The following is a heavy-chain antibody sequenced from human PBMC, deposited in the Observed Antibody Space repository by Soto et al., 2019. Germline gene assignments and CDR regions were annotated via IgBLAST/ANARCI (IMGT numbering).Heavy chain of an antibody. V-gene: IGHV3-15*01. J-gene: IGHJ4*02. D-gene: IGHD3-22*01. Sequence: PGGSLRLSCAASGFTFSNAWMSWVRQAPGKGLEWVGRIKSKNNGGTTDYAAPVKGRFTISRDDSKNTLFLQMSSLKTEDTAVYYCSTDLRLGKNYHSNPYLDFWGQGTLVTV. CDR1: GFTFSNAW. CDR3: STDLRLGKNYHSNPYLDF. CDR2: IKSKNNGGTT.